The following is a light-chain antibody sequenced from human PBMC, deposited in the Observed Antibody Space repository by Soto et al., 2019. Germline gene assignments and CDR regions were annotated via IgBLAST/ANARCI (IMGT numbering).Light chain of an antibody. V-gene: IGLV1-44*01. CDR2: SDT. CDR1: SSNFVSNA. Sequence: QSVLTQPPSASGTPGQRVTISCSGSSSNFVSNAVNWYQQLPGTAPKLLIYSDTQRPSGVPDRFSGFKSATSASLAISGLQSEDEADYYCAAWDDSLNAVVFGGGTKLTVL. CDR3: AAWDDSLNAVV. J-gene: IGLJ3*02.